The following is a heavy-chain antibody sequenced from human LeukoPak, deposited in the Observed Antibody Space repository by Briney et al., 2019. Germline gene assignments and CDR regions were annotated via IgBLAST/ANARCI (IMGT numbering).Heavy chain of an antibody. CDR2: IKPNSGGT. V-gene: IGHV1-2*02. Sequence: ASVRVSCKASRYTFTGYYMHWVRQAPGPGLEWMGWIKPNSGGTNYAQKVQGRVTMTRDTSISTAYMELSRLRSDDTAVYYCARDHRDGFDIWGQGTMVTVSS. J-gene: IGHJ3*02. CDR1: RYTFTGYY. CDR3: ARDHRDGFDI.